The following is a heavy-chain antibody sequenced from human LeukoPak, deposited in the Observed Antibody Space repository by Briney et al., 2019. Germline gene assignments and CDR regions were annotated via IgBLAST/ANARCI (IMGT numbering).Heavy chain of an antibody. V-gene: IGHV4-39*07. D-gene: IGHD3-10*01. J-gene: IGHJ5*02. CDR3: ARGGYYGSGNDFRFDP. Sequence: SETLSLTCTVSGGSISSSNYYWGWIRQPPGKGLEWIGNIYYSGSTNYKPSLKSRVTISVDTSKNQFSLKLSSVTAADTAVYYCARGGYYGSGNDFRFDPWGQGTLVTVSS. CDR1: GGSISSSNYY. CDR2: IYYSGST.